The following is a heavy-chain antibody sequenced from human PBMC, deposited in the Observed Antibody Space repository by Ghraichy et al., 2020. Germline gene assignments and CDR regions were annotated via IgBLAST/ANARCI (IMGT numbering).Heavy chain of an antibody. CDR3: AKNLAAAANYYYGMDV. D-gene: IGHD6-13*01. Sequence: SCAASGFTFSSYGMHWVRQAPGKGLEWVAVISYDGSNKYYADSVKGRFTISRDNSKNTLYLQMNSLRAEDTAVYYCAKNLAAAANYYYGMDVWGQGTTVTVSS. J-gene: IGHJ6*02. CDR2: ISYDGSNK. CDR1: GFTFSSYG. V-gene: IGHV3-30*18.